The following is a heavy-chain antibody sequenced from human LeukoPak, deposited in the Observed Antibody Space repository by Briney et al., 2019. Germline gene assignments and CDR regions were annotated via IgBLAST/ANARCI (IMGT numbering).Heavy chain of an antibody. J-gene: IGHJ3*02. D-gene: IGHD2-15*01. CDR1: GGSISSGDYY. V-gene: IGHV4-30-4*02. CDR2: IYYSGST. Sequence: KPSETLSLTCTVSGGSISSGDYYWRWIRQPPGKGLEWIGYIYYSGSTYYNPSLKSRVTISVDTSKNQFSLKLSSVTAADTAVYYCARGPAATPYDAFDIWGQGTMVTVSS. CDR3: ARGPAATPYDAFDI.